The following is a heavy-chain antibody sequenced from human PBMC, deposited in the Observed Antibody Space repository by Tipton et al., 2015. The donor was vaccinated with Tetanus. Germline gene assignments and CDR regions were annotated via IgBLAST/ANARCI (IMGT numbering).Heavy chain of an antibody. D-gene: IGHD6-19*01. Sequence: QLVQSGAEVKKPGASVKVSCKASGYTFTSYGISWVRQAPGQGLEWMGWISAYNGNTNYAQNVQGRVTMTTDTPTSTAYMELRSLRSDDTAVYYCARVPTNPLAVDRPTDYWGQGTLVTVSS. J-gene: IGHJ4*02. CDR1: GYTFTSYG. CDR2: ISAYNGNT. V-gene: IGHV1-18*01. CDR3: ARVPTNPLAVDRPTDY.